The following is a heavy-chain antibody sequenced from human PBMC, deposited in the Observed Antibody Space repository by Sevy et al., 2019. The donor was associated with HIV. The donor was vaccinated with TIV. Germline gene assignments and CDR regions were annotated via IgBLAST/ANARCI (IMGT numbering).Heavy chain of an antibody. J-gene: IGHJ4*02. CDR3: AKDPRYIVVVPAANPFDY. Sequence: GGSLRLSCAASGFTFSSYAMSWVRQAPGKGLEWVSAISGSGGSTYYADSVKGRFTISRDNSKNTLYLQMNSLRAEDTAVYYCAKDPRYIVVVPAANPFDYWGQGTLVTVSS. D-gene: IGHD2-2*01. CDR1: GFTFSSYA. CDR2: ISGSGGST. V-gene: IGHV3-23*01.